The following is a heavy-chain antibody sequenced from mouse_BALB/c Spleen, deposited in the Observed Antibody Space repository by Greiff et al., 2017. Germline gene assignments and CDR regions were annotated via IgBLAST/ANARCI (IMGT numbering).Heavy chain of an antibody. V-gene: IGHV3-2*02. J-gene: IGHJ4*01. CDR2: ISYSGST. CDR3: AIYDGYYGAMDY. D-gene: IGHD2-3*01. CDR1: GYSITSDYA. Sequence: EVQLQESGPGLVKPSQSLSLTCTVTGYSITSDYAWNWIRQFPGNKLEWMGYISYSGSTSYNPSLKSRISITRDTSKNQFFLQLNSVTTEDTATYYCAIYDGYYGAMDYWGQGTSVTVSS.